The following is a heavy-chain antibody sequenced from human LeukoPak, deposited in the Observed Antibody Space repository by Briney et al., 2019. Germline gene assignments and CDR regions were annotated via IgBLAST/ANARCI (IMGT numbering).Heavy chain of an antibody. J-gene: IGHJ5*02. CDR2: IYHSGST. Sequence: SETLSLTCAVSGGSISSGGYSWSWIRQPPGKGLEWIGYIYHSGSTYYNPSLKSRVTISVDRSKNHFSLKLSSVTAADTAVYYCARATIAAAVNWFDPWGQGTLVTVSS. V-gene: IGHV4-30-2*01. CDR1: GGSISSGGYS. D-gene: IGHD6-13*01. CDR3: ARATIAAAVNWFDP.